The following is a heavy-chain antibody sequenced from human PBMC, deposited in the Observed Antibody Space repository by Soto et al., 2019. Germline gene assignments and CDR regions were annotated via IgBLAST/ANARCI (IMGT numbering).Heavy chain of an antibody. D-gene: IGHD5-12*01. V-gene: IGHV3-30*18. J-gene: IGHJ4*02. CDR1: GFTFSSYG. CDR3: AKPKEMATKFGYFDY. CDR2: ISYDGSNK. Sequence: GGSLRLSCAASGFTFSSYGMHWVRQAPGKGLEWVAVISYDGSNKYYADSVKGRFTISRDNSKNTLYLQMNSLRAEDTAVYYCAKPKEMATKFGYFDYWGQGTLVTVSS.